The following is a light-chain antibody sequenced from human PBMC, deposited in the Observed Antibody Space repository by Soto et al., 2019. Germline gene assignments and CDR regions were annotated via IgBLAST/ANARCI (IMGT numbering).Light chain of an antibody. Sequence: DIQMTQSPSTLSASVGDTVTVTCRASQSVSGWLAWYQQKPGEAPKLLIYDASSLQSGVPPRFSGSGSGTEFTLTISSLQPGDFATYYCQHYNTYPWTFGQGTKVDIK. CDR1: QSVSGW. CDR3: QHYNTYPWT. V-gene: IGKV1-5*01. CDR2: DAS. J-gene: IGKJ1*01.